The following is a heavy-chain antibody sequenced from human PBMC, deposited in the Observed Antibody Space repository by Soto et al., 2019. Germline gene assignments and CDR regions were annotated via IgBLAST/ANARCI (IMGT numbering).Heavy chain of an antibody. J-gene: IGHJ4*02. CDR2: ISSSSSYI. CDR1: GFTFSSYS. Sequence: KAGGSLRLSCAASGFTFSSYSMNWVRQAPGKGPEWVSSISSSSSYIYYADSVKGRFTTSRDNAKNSLYLQMNSLRAEDTAVYYCARQSRQRPSDYWGQGTLVTVSS. V-gene: IGHV3-21*01. CDR3: ARQSRQRPSDY.